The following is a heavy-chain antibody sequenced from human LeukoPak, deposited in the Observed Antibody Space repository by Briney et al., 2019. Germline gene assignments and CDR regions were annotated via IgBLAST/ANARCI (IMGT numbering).Heavy chain of an antibody. Sequence: SQTLSLTCALSGDNISSKSVAWHWIRQSPSRGLEWLGRTYYRSKWYNDYAVSVKSRITINPDTSKNQFSLQLNSVTPEDTAVYYCARTRGAEIGPDYWGQGTLVTGSS. V-gene: IGHV6-1*01. CDR3: ARTRGAEIGPDY. D-gene: IGHD3/OR15-3a*01. J-gene: IGHJ4*02. CDR1: GDNISSKSVA. CDR2: TYYRSKWYN.